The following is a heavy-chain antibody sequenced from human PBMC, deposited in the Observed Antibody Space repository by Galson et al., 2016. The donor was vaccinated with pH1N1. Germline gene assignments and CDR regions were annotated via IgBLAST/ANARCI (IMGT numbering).Heavy chain of an antibody. V-gene: IGHV1-46*01. CDR1: GYTSTREY. CDR3: IRDLGRLRDY. Sequence: SCKASGYTSTREYIHWVRQAPGQGLEWMGVIDPSNGGTTYSQNFQGLVTMTRDTSTNTVYMELSGLKSEDTAVYFCIRDLGRLRDYWGQGTLVTVSS. J-gene: IGHJ4*02. D-gene: IGHD7-27*01. CDR2: IDPSNGGT.